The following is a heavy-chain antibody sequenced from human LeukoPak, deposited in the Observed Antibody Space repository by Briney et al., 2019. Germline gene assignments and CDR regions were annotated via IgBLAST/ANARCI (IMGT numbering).Heavy chain of an antibody. D-gene: IGHD3-10*01. J-gene: IGHJ4*02. Sequence: GASVKVSCRPSVYTFTSYGISWVRQAPGQGLEWMGWISAYNGNTNYAQKLQGRVTMTTDTSTSTAYMELRSLRSDDTAVYYCARKGNYYGSGSHDYWGQGTLVTVSS. CDR1: VYTFTSYG. CDR3: ARKGNYYGSGSHDY. V-gene: IGHV1-18*01. CDR2: ISAYNGNT.